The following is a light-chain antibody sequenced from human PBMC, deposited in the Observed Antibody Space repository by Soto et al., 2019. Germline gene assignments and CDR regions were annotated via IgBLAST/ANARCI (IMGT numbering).Light chain of an antibody. J-gene: IGKJ4*01. CDR2: WAS. V-gene: IGKV4-1*01. CDR3: QQYYSTPPA. Sequence: DIVMTQSPDSLAVSLGERATFSCKSSQSLLYSSNNKNYLAWFQQKPGQPPKLLIVWASTRESGVPERFSGSGSGTDFTLTISSLQAEDVAVYYCQQYYSTPPAFGGGTKVEIK. CDR1: QSLLYSSNNKNY.